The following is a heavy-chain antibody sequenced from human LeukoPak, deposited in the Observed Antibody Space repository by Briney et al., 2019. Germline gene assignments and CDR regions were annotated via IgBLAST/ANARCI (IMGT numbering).Heavy chain of an antibody. D-gene: IGHD1-26*01. J-gene: IGHJ4*02. CDR2: INHSGST. V-gene: IGHV4-34*01. CDR3: ARTTFRKSGSYP. Sequence: SETLSLTCAVYGGSLSGYYWSWIRQPPGKGLEWIGEINHSGSTNYNPSLKSRVTISVDTSKNQFSLKLSSVTAADTAVYYCARTTFRKSGSYPWGQGTLVTVSS. CDR1: GGSLSGYY.